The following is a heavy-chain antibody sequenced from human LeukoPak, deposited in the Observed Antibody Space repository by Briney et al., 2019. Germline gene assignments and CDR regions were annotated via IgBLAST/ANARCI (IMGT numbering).Heavy chain of an antibody. CDR3: ARDTVEQAFDY. CDR2: ISYDGSNK. J-gene: IGHJ4*02. Sequence: GRYLRLSCAASGFTFSSYAMHWVRQAPGKGLEWVAVISYDGSNKYYADSVKGRFTISRDNSKNTLYLQMNSLRAEDTAVYYCARDTVEQAFDYWGQGTLVTVSS. D-gene: IGHD1/OR15-1a*01. CDR1: GFTFSSYA. V-gene: IGHV3-30*04.